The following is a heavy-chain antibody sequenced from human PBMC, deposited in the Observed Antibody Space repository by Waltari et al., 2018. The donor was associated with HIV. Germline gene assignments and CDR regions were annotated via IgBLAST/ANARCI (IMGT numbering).Heavy chain of an antibody. V-gene: IGHV1-3*04. CDR3: TRDEFSSWSQSGGMDV. D-gene: IGHD6-13*01. Sequence: QVQLVQSGAEVKKPGASVKVSRKTSGYTFVDYAIHWVRQAPGQRLEWMGWINTGNGNTKYSQEFQGRVSITRDTSASTVFMELSRLRSEDTALYYCTRDEFSSWSQSGGMDVWGQGTTVTVS. CDR2: INTGNGNT. J-gene: IGHJ6*02. CDR1: GYTFVDYA.